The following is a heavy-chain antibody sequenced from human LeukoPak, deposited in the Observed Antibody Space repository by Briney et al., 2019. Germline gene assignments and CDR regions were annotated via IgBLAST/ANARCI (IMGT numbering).Heavy chain of an antibody. D-gene: IGHD3-10*01. CDR3: ALGAHYGPGRTAEHFWN. CDR2: SSYDGREE. CDR1: GFTFSNCA. V-gene: IGHV3-30*03. Sequence: GGSLRLSCVASGFTFSNCAMHWVRQAPGKGLEWVAVSSYDGREEYYADSVKGRFSISRDSSKNTLFLQMNSLRIEDTAVYYCALGAHYGPGRTAEHFWNWGQGTLVTVSS. J-gene: IGHJ1*01.